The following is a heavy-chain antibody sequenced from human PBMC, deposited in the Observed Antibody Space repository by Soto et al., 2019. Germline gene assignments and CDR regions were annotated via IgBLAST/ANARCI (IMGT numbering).Heavy chain of an antibody. J-gene: IGHJ6*02. Sequence: GSLRLSCAASGFTFSDYYMSWIRQAPGKGLEWVSYISSSGSTIYYADSVKGRFTISRDNAKNSLYLQMNSLRAEDTAVYYCARTGTKENYYYYGMDVWGQGTTVTVS. CDR1: GFTFSDYY. CDR2: ISSSGSTI. D-gene: IGHD1-7*01. CDR3: ARTGTKENYYYYGMDV. V-gene: IGHV3-11*01.